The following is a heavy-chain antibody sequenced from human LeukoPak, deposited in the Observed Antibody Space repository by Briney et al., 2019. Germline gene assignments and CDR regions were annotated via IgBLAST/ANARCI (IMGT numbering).Heavy chain of an antibody. CDR3: ARGRRDGYNLGY. D-gene: IGHD5-24*01. CDR1: GFTFSSYA. Sequence: PGGSLRLSCAASGFTFSSYAMSWVRQAPGKGLEWVSAISGSGGSTYYADSVKGRFTISRDNSKNTLSLQMNSLRAEDTAVYYCARGRRDGYNLGYWGQGTLVAVSS. J-gene: IGHJ4*02. V-gene: IGHV3-23*01. CDR2: ISGSGGST.